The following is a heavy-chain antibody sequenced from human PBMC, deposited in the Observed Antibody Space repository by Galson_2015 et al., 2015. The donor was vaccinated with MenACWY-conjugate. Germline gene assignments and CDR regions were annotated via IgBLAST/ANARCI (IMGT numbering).Heavy chain of an antibody. V-gene: IGHV4-59*08. D-gene: IGHD3-3*02. CDR2: ISYSGGT. J-gene: IGHJ4*02. CDR3: ARGVNLASMAGY. Sequence: LSLTCTVSGVSISSYYWTWIRQPPGKGLEWLAYISYSGGTNYNPSLNGRTTISLDTSKNQFSLKLTSVTAADTAVYYCARGVNLASMAGYWGQGTLVTVS. CDR1: GVSISSYY.